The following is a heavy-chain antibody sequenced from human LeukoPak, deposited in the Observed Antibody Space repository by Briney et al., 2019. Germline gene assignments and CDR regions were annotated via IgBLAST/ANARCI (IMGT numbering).Heavy chain of an antibody. Sequence: SETLSLTCTVSGGSISSYYWSWIRQPPGKGLEWIGYIYYSGSTNYNPSLKSRVTISVDTSKNQFSLKLSSVTAADTAVYYCARLYYYGSGSYAFDIRGQGTMVTVSS. V-gene: IGHV4-59*08. J-gene: IGHJ3*02. CDR2: IYYSGST. D-gene: IGHD3-10*01. CDR1: GGSISSYY. CDR3: ARLYYYGSGSYAFDI.